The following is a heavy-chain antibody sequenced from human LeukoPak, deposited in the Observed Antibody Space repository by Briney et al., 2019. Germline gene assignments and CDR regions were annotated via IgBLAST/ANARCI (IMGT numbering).Heavy chain of an antibody. J-gene: IGHJ4*02. CDR2: ISYDGSNK. D-gene: IGHD3/OR15-3a*01. Sequence: PSETLSLTCTVSGGSISSYYWSWIRQPPGKGLEWVAVISYDGSNKYYADSVKGRFTISRDNSKNTLYLQMNSLRAEDTAVYYCAKDHNSWSGWLNYWGQGTLVTVSS. CDR1: GGSISSYY. CDR3: AKDHNSWSGWLNY. V-gene: IGHV3-30*18.